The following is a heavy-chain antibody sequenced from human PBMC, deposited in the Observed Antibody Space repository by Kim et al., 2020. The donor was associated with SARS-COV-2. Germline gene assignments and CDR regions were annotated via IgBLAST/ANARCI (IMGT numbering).Heavy chain of an antibody. Sequence: ADSVKGRFTISRDNAKNSVDLQMNSLRAGDTAVYYCARDLVDYRGSYYFDYWGQGTRVTVSA. V-gene: IGHV3-21*01. J-gene: IGHJ4*02. D-gene: IGHD4-4*01. CDR3: ARDLVDYRGSYYFDY.